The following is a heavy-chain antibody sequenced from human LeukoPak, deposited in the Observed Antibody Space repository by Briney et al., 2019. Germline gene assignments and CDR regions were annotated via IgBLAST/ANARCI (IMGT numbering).Heavy chain of an antibody. CDR1: GFTFSSYA. Sequence: SGGSLRLSCAASGFTFSSYAMSWVRQAPGKGLEWVSAISGSGGSTYYADSVKGRFTISRDNSKNTLYLQMNGLRAEDTAVYYCPKDRYSERWFDPWGQGTLVTVSS. CDR2: ISGSGGST. J-gene: IGHJ5*02. CDR3: PKDRYSERWFDP. V-gene: IGHV3-23*01. D-gene: IGHD3-9*01.